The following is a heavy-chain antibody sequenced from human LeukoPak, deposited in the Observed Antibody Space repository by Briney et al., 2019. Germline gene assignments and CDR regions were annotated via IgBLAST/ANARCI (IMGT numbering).Heavy chain of an antibody. CDR1: GFTFSSYW. Sequence: GGSLRLSCAASGFTFSSYWMNWARQAPGKGLEWVASINHNGNVNYYVDSVKGRFTISRDNAKNSLYLQMSNLRAADTAVYFCARGGGLDVWGQGATVTVSS. J-gene: IGHJ6*02. D-gene: IGHD3-16*01. CDR3: ARGGGLDV. CDR2: INHNGNVN. V-gene: IGHV3-7*03.